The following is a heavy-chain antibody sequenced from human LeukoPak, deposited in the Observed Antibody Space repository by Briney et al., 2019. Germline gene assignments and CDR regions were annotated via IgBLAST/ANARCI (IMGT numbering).Heavy chain of an antibody. CDR3: ARDTRQQWAFDY. D-gene: IGHD6-19*01. V-gene: IGHV4-31*03. J-gene: IGHJ4*02. CDR1: GGSISSSGYY. CDR2: IYYSGST. Sequence: SQTLSLTCTVSGGSISSSGYYWSWIRQHPGKGLECIGYIYYSGSTDYNPSLKSRVTISVDTSKNQFSLKLSSVTAADTAVYYCARDTRQQWAFDYWGQGTLVTVSS.